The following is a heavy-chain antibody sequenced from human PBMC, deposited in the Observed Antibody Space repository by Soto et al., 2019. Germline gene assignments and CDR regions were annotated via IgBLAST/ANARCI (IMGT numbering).Heavy chain of an antibody. CDR1: GYTFTSYD. CDR2: MNPNSGNT. CDR3: ARDDYGDYRPAFDI. V-gene: IGHV1-8*01. D-gene: IGHD4-17*01. J-gene: IGHJ3*02. Sequence: ASVKVSCKASGYTFTSYDINWVRQATGQGLEWMGWMNPNSGNTGYAQKFQGRVTMTRDTSTSTVYMELSSLRSEDTAVYYCARDDYGDYRPAFDIWGQGTMVTVSS.